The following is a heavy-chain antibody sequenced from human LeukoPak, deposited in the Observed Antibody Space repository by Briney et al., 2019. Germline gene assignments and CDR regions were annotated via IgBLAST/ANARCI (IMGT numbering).Heavy chain of an antibody. V-gene: IGHV3-74*01. CDR1: GFTFSGYW. J-gene: IGHJ5*02. Sequence: PGGSPRLSCAASGFTFSGYWMHWVRQAPGKGLVWVSRTNSDGSSTSYADSVKGRFTISRDNAKNTLYLQMNSLRAEDTAVYYCARGGSYPYNWFDPWGQGTLVTVSS. CDR2: TNSDGSST. D-gene: IGHD1-26*01. CDR3: ARGGSYPYNWFDP.